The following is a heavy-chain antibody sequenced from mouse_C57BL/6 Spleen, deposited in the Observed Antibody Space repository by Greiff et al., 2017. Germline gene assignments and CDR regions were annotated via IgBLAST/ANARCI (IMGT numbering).Heavy chain of an antibody. CDR2: IDPETGGT. CDR3: TNYYGSSYWYFDV. Sequence: QVQLQQSGAELVRPGASVTLSCKASGYTFTDYEMHWVKQTPVHGLEWIGAIDPETGGTAYNQKFKGKAILTADKSSSTAYMELRSLTSEDSAVYYGTNYYGSSYWYFDVWGTGTTVTVAS. CDR1: GYTFTDYE. D-gene: IGHD1-1*01. J-gene: IGHJ1*03. V-gene: IGHV1-15*01.